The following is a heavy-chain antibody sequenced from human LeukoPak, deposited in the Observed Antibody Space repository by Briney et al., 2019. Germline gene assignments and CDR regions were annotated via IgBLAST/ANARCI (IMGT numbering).Heavy chain of an antibody. J-gene: IGHJ6*02. CDR3: ARVLDYDFNYGMDV. Sequence: VASVKVSCKASGYTFTGYYMHWVRQAPGQGLEWMGWINPNSGGTNYAQKFQGRVTMTRDTSISTAYMELSRLRSDDTAVYYCARVLDYDFNYGMDVWGQGTTVTVSS. D-gene: IGHD3-3*01. CDR2: INPNSGGT. CDR1: GYTFTGYY. V-gene: IGHV1-2*02.